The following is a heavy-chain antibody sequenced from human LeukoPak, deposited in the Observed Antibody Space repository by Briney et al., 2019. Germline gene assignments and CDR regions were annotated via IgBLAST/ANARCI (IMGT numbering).Heavy chain of an antibody. CDR1: GFTFSSYG. CDR2: IWYDGSNK. J-gene: IGHJ4*02. Sequence: GGSLRLSCAASGFTFSSYGMHWVRQAPGKGPEWVAVIWYDGSNKYYADSVKGRFTISRDNSKNTLYLQMNSLRAEDTAVYYCARVQTHYYDSSGPLDYWGQGTLVTVSS. V-gene: IGHV3-33*01. CDR3: ARVQTHYYDSSGPLDY. D-gene: IGHD3-22*01.